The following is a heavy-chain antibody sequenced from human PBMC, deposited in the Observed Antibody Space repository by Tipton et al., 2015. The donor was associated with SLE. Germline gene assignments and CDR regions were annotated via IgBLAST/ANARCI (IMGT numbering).Heavy chain of an antibody. CDR3: ARERRATYYDFWSGEGAFDY. CDR2: IYHSGST. Sequence: TLSLTCTVSGGSISSSSYYWGWIRQPPGKGLEWIGYIYHSGSTYYNPSLKSRVTISVDTSKNQFSLKLSSVTAADTAVYYCARERRATYYDFWSGEGAFDYWGQGTLVTVSS. J-gene: IGHJ4*02. D-gene: IGHD3-3*01. CDR1: GGSISSSSYY. V-gene: IGHV4-39*07.